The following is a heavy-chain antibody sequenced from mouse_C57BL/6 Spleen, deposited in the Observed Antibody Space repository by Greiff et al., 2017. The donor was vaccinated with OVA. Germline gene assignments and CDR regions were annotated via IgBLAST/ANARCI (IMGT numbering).Heavy chain of an antibody. CDR2: IHPNSGST. CDR1: GYTFTSYW. D-gene: IGHD1-1*01. CDR3: ARVITTVVATFDY. V-gene: IGHV1-64*01. J-gene: IGHJ2*01. Sequence: VQLQQPGAELVKPGASVKLSCKASGYTFTSYWMHWVQQSPGQGLEWIGMIHPNSGSTNYNEKFKSKATLTVDKSSSTAYMQLSSLTSEDSAVYYCARVITTVVATFDYWGQGTTLTVAS.